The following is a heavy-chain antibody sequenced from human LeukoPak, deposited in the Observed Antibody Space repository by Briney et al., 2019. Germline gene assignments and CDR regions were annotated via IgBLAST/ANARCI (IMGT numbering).Heavy chain of an antibody. CDR1: GFTFSSYA. V-gene: IGHV3-23*01. CDR3: AKGNWGERLDWYFDL. CDR2: ITGSGGST. Sequence: GGSLRLSCAASGFTFSSYAMSWVRQAPGKGLEWVSGITGSGGSTYYADSVKGRFTISRDNSKNTLYLQMNSLRAEDTAVYYCAKGNWGERLDWYFDLWGRGTLVTVSS. J-gene: IGHJ2*01. D-gene: IGHD1-26*01.